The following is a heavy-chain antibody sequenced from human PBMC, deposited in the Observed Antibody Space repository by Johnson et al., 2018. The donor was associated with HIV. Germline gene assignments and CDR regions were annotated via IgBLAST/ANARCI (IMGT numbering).Heavy chain of an antibody. J-gene: IGHJ3*02. CDR3: AREDWGFGGRVEAFDI. D-gene: IGHD3-10*01. Sequence: VQLVESGGGLVQPGGSLRLSCAASGFTVSSNYMSWVRQAPGKGLEWVSVIYSGGSTYYADSVKGRFTISRDNSKNTLYLQRNSLRAEDTAVYYCAREDWGFGGRVEAFDIWGQGTMVTVSS. V-gene: IGHV3-66*01. CDR2: IYSGGST. CDR1: GFTVSSNY.